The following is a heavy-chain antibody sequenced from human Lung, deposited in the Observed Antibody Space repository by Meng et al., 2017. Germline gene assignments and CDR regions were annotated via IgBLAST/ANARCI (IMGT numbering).Heavy chain of an antibody. CDR2: INHSGST. Sequence: QVQLQQWGAGLLKPSETLSLTCVVSGGSFSDYYWSWIRQPPWKGLEWIGEINHSGSTNYNPSLESRVTISVDTSQNNLSLKLSSVTAADSAVYYCARGPTTMAHDFDYWGQGTLVTVSS. D-gene: IGHD4-11*01. V-gene: IGHV4-34*01. CDR3: ARGPTTMAHDFDY. CDR1: GGSFSDYY. J-gene: IGHJ4*02.